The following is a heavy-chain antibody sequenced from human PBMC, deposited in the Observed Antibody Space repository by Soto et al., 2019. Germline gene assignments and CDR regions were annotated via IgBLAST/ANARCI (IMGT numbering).Heavy chain of an antibody. Sequence: GGSLRLSCVTSGFTLSVNAMSWVRQAPGKGLEGVSSISGSGASTQYADSVKGRFAISRDTSKNTLYLQMNNVRVEDTAVYYCVQIRWKWELYTFEYWGQGALVTVS. CDR2: ISGSGAST. CDR1: GFTLSVNA. J-gene: IGHJ4*02. V-gene: IGHV3-23*01. CDR3: VQIRWKWELYTFEY. D-gene: IGHD1-26*01.